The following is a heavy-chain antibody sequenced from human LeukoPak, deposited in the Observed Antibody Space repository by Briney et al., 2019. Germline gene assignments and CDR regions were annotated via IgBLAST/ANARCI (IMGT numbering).Heavy chain of an antibody. CDR2: IYYSGST. CDR1: GDSISSGDYF. Sequence: PSETLSLTCNVSGDSISSGDYFWSWIRQPPGKGLEWIGYIYYSGSTYYNPPLKSRVSISLDTSKNQFSLKLSSVTAADTAVYYCARGPRSVLRSSPLDYWGQGTLVTVSS. J-gene: IGHJ4*02. CDR3: ARGPRSVLRSSPLDY. V-gene: IGHV4-30-4*01. D-gene: IGHD3-3*01.